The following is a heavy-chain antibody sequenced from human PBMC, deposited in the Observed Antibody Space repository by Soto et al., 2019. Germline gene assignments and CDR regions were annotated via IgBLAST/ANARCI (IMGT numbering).Heavy chain of an antibody. J-gene: IGHJ6*04. CDR2: ISGSGGST. CDR1: GFTFSSYA. D-gene: IGHD6-6*01. Sequence: EVQLLESGGGLVQPGGSLRLSCAASGFTFSSYAMSWVRQAPGKGLEWVSGISGSGGSTYYADSVKGRYTIFRDNAKNTLYQQMNSRRAEDTDGYYGAKPPSVSLQPIGRAPRQDQYYYYGMDVWGKRTTVTFSS. V-gene: IGHV3-23*01. CDR3: AKPPSVSLQPIGRAPRQDQYYYYGMDV.